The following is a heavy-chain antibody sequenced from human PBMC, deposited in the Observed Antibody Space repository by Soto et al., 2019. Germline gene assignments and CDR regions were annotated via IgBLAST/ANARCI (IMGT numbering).Heavy chain of an antibody. D-gene: IGHD6-19*01. Sequence: GGSLRLSCAASGFTFSSYSMNWVRQAPGKGLEWVSYISSSSSTIYYADSVKGRFTISRDNAKNSLYLQMNSLRDEDTAVYYCARDSSGWYRMNWFDPWGQGTLVTVSS. J-gene: IGHJ5*02. CDR2: ISSSSSTI. CDR1: GFTFSSYS. CDR3: ARDSSGWYRMNWFDP. V-gene: IGHV3-48*02.